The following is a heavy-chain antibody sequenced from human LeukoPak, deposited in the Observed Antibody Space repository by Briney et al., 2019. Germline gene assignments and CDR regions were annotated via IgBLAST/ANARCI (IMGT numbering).Heavy chain of an antibody. CDR2: IYHSGST. CDR3: ARWPFYPYDYVWGSTLYYFDY. D-gene: IGHD3-16*01. CDR1: GFTFSSYW. Sequence: KAGGSLRLSCAASGFTFSSYWMSWVRQAPGKGLEWIGEIYHSGSTNYNPSLKSRVTISVDKSKNQFSLKLSSVTAADTAVYYCARWPFYPYDYVWGSTLYYFDYWGQGTLVTVSS. V-gene: IGHV4-4*02. J-gene: IGHJ4*02.